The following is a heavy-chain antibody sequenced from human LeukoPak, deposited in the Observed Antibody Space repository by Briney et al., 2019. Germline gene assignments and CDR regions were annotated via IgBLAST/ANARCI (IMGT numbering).Heavy chain of an antibody. D-gene: IGHD3-10*01. Sequence: GESLKISCKGSGYSFTSYWIGWVRQMPGKGLEWMGIIYPGDSDTRYSPSLQGQVTISADKSISTAYLQWSSLKASDTAMYYCARQTKGGITMVRGVLSDAFDIWGQGTMVTVSS. CDR3: ARQTKGGITMVRGVLSDAFDI. V-gene: IGHV5-51*01. CDR1: GYSFTSYW. CDR2: IYPGDSDT. J-gene: IGHJ3*02.